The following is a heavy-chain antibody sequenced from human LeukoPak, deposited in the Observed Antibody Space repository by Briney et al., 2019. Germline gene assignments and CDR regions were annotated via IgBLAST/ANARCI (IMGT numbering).Heavy chain of an antibody. CDR3: ARARGSWYESFFDY. D-gene: IGHD6-13*01. J-gene: IGHJ4*02. Sequence: PSETLSLTCAVPGGSISSGGYSWSWIRQPPGNGLEWIGYIYHSGSTYYNPPLNIRVTISVNRSNIQFSLKLSSVTAAYTAVYYCARARGSWYESFFDYWGQGTLVTVSS. CDR2: IYHSGST. V-gene: IGHV4-30-2*01. CDR1: GGSISSGGYS.